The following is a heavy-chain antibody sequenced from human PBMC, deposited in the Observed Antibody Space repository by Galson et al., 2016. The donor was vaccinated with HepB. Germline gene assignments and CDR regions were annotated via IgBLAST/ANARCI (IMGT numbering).Heavy chain of an antibody. Sequence: SLRLSCAASGFPFHKYNMNWIRQAPGKGLEWVASIGVSSSYTYHAESVAGRFGISRDTAKQSIFLHMSDLRTEDTARYFCHSFTLDPHFDLWGPGTLDAVSS. J-gene: IGHJ2*01. CDR1: GFPFHKYN. CDR2: IGVSSSYT. V-gene: IGHV3-21*01. D-gene: IGHD3/OR15-3a*01. CDR3: HSFTLDPHFDL.